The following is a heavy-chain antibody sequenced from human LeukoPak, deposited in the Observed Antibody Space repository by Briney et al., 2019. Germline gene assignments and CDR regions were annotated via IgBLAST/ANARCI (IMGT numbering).Heavy chain of an antibody. Sequence: SETLSLTCTVSGGSISSYYWSWIRQPPGKGLEWIGYIYYSGSTNYNPSLKSRVTISVDTSKNQFSLKLSSVTAADTAVYYCARAPLDYGDYGAHWYFDLWGRGTLVTVSS. D-gene: IGHD4-17*01. CDR1: GGSISSYY. V-gene: IGHV4-59*12. CDR3: ARAPLDYGDYGAHWYFDL. J-gene: IGHJ2*01. CDR2: IYYSGST.